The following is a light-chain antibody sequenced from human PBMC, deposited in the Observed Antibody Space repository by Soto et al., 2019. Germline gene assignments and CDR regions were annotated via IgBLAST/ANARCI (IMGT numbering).Light chain of an antibody. CDR3: CSNAGSYTYV. CDR1: SSDVGGYNF. J-gene: IGLJ1*01. Sequence: QSALTQPRSVSGSPGQSVTISCTGTSSDVGGYNFVSWYQQHPGKAPQLMIYDVNKRPSGIPDRFSGSKSGNTASLTISGLQAEDEADYYCCSNAGSYTYVFGTENKVTVL. CDR2: DVN. V-gene: IGLV2-11*01.